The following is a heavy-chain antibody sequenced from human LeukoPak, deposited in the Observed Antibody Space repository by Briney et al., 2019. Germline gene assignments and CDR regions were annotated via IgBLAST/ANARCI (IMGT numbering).Heavy chain of an antibody. CDR2: AYYRSKWYN. CDR1: GDNVSSNSAA. Sequence: SQTLSLTCAISGDNVSSNSAAWNWIRQSPSRGLEWLGRAYYRSKWYNDYAVSVKSRITINPDTSKNQFSLKLSSVTAADTAVYYCARASELKMYYYDSSGPNDAFDIWGQGTMVTVSS. J-gene: IGHJ3*02. V-gene: IGHV6-1*01. D-gene: IGHD3-22*01. CDR3: ARASELKMYYYDSSGPNDAFDI.